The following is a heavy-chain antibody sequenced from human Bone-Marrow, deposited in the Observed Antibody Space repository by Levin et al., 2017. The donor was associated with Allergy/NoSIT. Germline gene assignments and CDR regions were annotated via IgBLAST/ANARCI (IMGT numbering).Heavy chain of an antibody. D-gene: IGHD3-10*02. J-gene: IGHJ5*02. CDR2: IYYIGTT. Sequence: PSETLSLTCSVSGESVTAGGYYWTWIRQRPNKGLEWIGYIYYIGTTDYNPSLKSRATISLDTSKNLFSLKLTSMTAADTAVYFCARVPAAVRWFDPWGRGTLVTVSS. CDR1: GESVTAGGYY. V-gene: IGHV4-31*03. CDR3: ARVPAAVRWFDP.